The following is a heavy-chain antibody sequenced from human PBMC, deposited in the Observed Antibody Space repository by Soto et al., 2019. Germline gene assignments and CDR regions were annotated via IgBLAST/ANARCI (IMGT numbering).Heavy chain of an antibody. D-gene: IGHD3-9*01. CDR3: AGLNFDILPGYYPFDI. J-gene: IGHJ3*02. Sequence: PSETLSLTCTVSGGSISGYYWSWIRQPPGKRLEWIGYIDYYGSTNYNPSLKSRVTISVDTSKNQFSLKLTSVTAADTAVYYCAGLNFDILPGYYPFDIWGQGTMLIVPS. CDR2: IDYYGST. CDR1: GGSISGYY. V-gene: IGHV4-59*08.